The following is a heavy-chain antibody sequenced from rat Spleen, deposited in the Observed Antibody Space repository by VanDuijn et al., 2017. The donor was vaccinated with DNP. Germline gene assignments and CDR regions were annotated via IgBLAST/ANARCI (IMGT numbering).Heavy chain of an antibody. V-gene: IGHV7-7*01. CDR2: IRNKANGYTT. D-gene: IGHD1-1*01. CDR3: VRSGTVVTDY. Sequence: EVKLLESGGGLVQPGGSMRLSCAASGFTFTDFYMNWIRQPAGKAPEWLGFIRNKANGYTTEYNPSVKGRFTIARDNIQNMLYLQMNALRAEDTATYYGVRSGTVVTDYWGQGVMVTVSS. CDR1: GFTFTDFY. J-gene: IGHJ2*01.